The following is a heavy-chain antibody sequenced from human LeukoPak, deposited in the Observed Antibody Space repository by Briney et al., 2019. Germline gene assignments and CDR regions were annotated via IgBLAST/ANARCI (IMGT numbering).Heavy chain of an antibody. D-gene: IGHD1-1*01. Sequence: SETLSLTCTVSGGXISSYYCSWIRQPPGKGLEWIGYIYYSGSTNYNPSLKSRVTISVDKSKIQFSLKLSSVTAADTAVYYCARLETGYFDYWGQGILVTVSS. CDR3: ARLETGYFDY. V-gene: IGHV4-59*12. J-gene: IGHJ4*02. CDR1: GGXISSYY. CDR2: IYYSGST.